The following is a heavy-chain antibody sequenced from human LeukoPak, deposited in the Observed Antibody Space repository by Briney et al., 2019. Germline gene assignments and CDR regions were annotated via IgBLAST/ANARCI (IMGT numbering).Heavy chain of an antibody. CDR3: ARGRPYYDILTGYPFDY. D-gene: IGHD3-9*01. CDR1: GYTFTGYY. CDR2: INPNSGGT. J-gene: IGHJ4*02. V-gene: IGHV1-2*02. Sequence: GASVKVSCKASGYTFTGYYMHWVRQAPGQGLEWMGWINPNSGGTNYAQKFQGRVTMTRDTSISTAYMELSRLRCDDTAVYYCARGRPYYDILTGYPFDYWGQGTLVTVSS.